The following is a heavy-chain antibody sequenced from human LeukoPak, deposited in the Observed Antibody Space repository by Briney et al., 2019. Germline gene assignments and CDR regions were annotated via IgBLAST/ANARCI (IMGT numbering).Heavy chain of an antibody. CDR2: IYHSGST. V-gene: IGHV4-30-2*01. J-gene: IGHJ4*02. CDR1: GGSISSGGYS. CDR3: ARGGGGYYDSSGLDY. D-gene: IGHD3-22*01. Sequence: SETLSLTCAVSGGSISSGGYSWSWIRQPPGKGLEWIGYIYHSGSTYYNPSLKSRVTISVDRSKNQFSLKLSSVTAADTAVYYCARGGGGYYDSSGLDYWGQGTLVTVSP.